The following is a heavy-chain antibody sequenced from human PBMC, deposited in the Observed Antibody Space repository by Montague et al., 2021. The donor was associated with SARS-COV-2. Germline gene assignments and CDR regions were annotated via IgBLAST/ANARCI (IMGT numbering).Heavy chain of an antibody. CDR2: INSDGSST. D-gene: IGHD5-18*01. CDR3: ESVGPVTIYYFDY. CDR1: GFTFSSYW. J-gene: IGHJ4*02. Sequence: SLRLSCAASGFTFSSYWMHWVRQAPGKGLVWVARINSDGSSTSYADSVKGRFTISRDNAKNTLYLQMNSLRAEDTAVYYCESVGPVTIYYFDYWGQGTLVTVSS. V-gene: IGHV3-74*01.